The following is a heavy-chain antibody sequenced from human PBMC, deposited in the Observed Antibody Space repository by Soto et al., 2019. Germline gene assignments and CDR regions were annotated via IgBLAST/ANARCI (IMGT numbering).Heavy chain of an antibody. Sequence: QVQLQESGPGLVKPSQTLSLTCTVSGGSISSGGYYWSWIRQHPGKGLERIRYIYYSGSTYYNPSLQSRVTISVDTSKNQFSLKLRSVTAADTAVYYCARDSALARPDYWGHGTLVTVSS. CDR3: ARDSALARPDY. V-gene: IGHV4-31*03. D-gene: IGHD6-6*01. CDR1: GGSISSGGYY. J-gene: IGHJ4*01. CDR2: IYYSGST.